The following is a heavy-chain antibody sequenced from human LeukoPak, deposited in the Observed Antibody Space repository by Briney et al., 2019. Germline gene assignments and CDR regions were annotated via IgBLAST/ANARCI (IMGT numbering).Heavy chain of an antibody. CDR1: GFTFSSYS. D-gene: IGHD6-13*01. CDR2: ISSSSSYI. CDR3: ARRHDSSSAFDI. Sequence: GGSLRLSCAASGFTFSSYSMNWVRQAPGKGLEWVSSISSSSSYIYYADSVKGRFTISRDNAKNSLYLQMNSLRAEDTAVYYCARRHDSSSAFDIWGQGTMVTVSS. J-gene: IGHJ3*02. V-gene: IGHV3-21*01.